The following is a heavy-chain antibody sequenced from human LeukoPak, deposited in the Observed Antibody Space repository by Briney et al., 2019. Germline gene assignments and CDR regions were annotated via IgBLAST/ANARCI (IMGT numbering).Heavy chain of an antibody. J-gene: IGHJ4*02. CDR2: ISGSGGST. CDR3: AKEATPKVASAFDY. CDR1: GFTFSSYG. D-gene: IGHD2-21*01. Sequence: QSGGSLRLSCAASGFTFSSYGMSWVRQAPGKGLEWVSAISGSGGSTYYADSVKGRFTISRDNSKNTLFLQMYSLRAEDTAVYYCAKEATPKVASAFDYWGQGTLVTVSS. V-gene: IGHV3-23*01.